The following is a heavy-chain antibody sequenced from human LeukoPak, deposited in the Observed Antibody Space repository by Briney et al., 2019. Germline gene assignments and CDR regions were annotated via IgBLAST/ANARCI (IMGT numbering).Heavy chain of an antibody. J-gene: IGHJ4*02. D-gene: IGHD2-15*01. CDR1: GFTFKSCW. CDR3: ARDQSLGYCSGDSCFTDY. V-gene: IGHV3-7*01. CDR2: IKQDGSVK. Sequence: GGSLRLSCAASGFTFKSCWMSWVRQAPGKGLEWVTNIKQDGSVKYYVDSVKGRFTISRDNAKNSLYLQMNSLRAEDTAVYFCARDQSLGYCSGDSCFTDYWGQGTLVTVSS.